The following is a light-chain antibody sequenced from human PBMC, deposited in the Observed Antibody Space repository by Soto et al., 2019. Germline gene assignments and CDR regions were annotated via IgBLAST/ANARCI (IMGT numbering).Light chain of an antibody. J-gene: IGKJ5*01. CDR3: QQSYRTPIT. CDR1: QSLNSL. Sequence: DIQMTQSPSSLSASVGDRVTITCRASQSLNSLLAWYQQKPGKAPKVLIYAASNLQSGVPPRFSGSGSGTDFTLTISSLQPEDVATYFCQQSYRTPITFGQGTRLEIK. V-gene: IGKV1-39*01. CDR2: AAS.